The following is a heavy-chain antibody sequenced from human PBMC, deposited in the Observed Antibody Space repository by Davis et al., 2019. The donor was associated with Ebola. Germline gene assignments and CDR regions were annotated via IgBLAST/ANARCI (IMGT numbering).Heavy chain of an antibody. CDR3: ARAVFYDFWSGAWIDY. J-gene: IGHJ4*02. CDR2: IYYSGSP. CDR1: GGSISSYY. D-gene: IGHD3-3*01. Sequence: SETLSLTCTVSGGSISSYYWSWIRQPPGKGLEWIGYIYYSGSPYYNPSLKSRVSISVDTSRNQFSLKLSSVTAADTAVYYCARAVFYDFWSGAWIDYWGQGTLVTVSS. V-gene: IGHV4-59*01.